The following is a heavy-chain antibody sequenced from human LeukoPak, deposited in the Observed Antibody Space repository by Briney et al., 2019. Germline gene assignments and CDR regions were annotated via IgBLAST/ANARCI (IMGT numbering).Heavy chain of an antibody. V-gene: IGHV3-48*03. D-gene: IGHD2-21*01. Sequence: GGSLRLSCAASRFTFSSYEMNWVRQAPGKGLEWVSYISSSGSAMYYADSVKGRFTVSRDNAKNSLYLQMNSLRAEDTAVYYCARVMVDIVDMGVWGKGTTVTVSS. J-gene: IGHJ6*03. CDR2: ISSSGSAM. CDR1: RFTFSSYE. CDR3: ARVMVDIVDMGV.